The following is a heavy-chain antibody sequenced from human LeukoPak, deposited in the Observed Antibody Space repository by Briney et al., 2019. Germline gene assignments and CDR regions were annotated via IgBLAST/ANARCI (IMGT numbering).Heavy chain of an antibody. J-gene: IGHJ4*02. CDR3: ARDGGLGFDY. D-gene: IGHD3-16*01. CDR1: GGSISSYY. V-gene: IGHV4-59*01. Sequence: SETLSLTCTVSGGSISSYYWSWIRQPPGKGLEWIGYIYYSGSTNYNPSLKSRVTISVDTSMNQFSLKLSSVTAADTAVYYCARDGGLGFDYWGQGTLVTVSS. CDR2: IYYSGST.